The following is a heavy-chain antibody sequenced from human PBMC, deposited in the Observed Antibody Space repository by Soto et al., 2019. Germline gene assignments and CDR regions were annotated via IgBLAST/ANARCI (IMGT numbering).Heavy chain of an antibody. V-gene: IGHV4-39*01. D-gene: IGHD3-22*01. CDR2: IYYSGST. CDR3: ARRSSSGLSDFDY. J-gene: IGHJ4*02. Sequence: QLQLQESGPGLVKPSETLSLTCTVSGGSISSSSYYWGWIRQPPGKGLEWIGSIYYSGSTYYNPSLKSRVTISVDTSKNQFSLKLSSVTAADTAVYYCARRSSSGLSDFDYWGQGTLVTVSS. CDR1: GGSISSSSYY.